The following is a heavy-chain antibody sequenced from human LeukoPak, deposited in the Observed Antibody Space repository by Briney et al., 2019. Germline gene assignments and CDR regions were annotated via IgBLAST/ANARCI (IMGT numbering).Heavy chain of an antibody. Sequence: PSETLSLTCAVSGYSTSSGYYWGWIRQPPGKGLEWIGSIYHSGSTYYNPSLKSRVTISVDTSKNQFSLKLSSVTASDTAVYYCARLGYCDSSSCYLHYHYYMDVWGKGTTVTVSS. V-gene: IGHV4-38-2*01. CDR3: ARLGYCDSSSCYLHYHYYMDV. CDR2: IYHSGST. CDR1: GYSTSSGYY. D-gene: IGHD2-2*01. J-gene: IGHJ6*03.